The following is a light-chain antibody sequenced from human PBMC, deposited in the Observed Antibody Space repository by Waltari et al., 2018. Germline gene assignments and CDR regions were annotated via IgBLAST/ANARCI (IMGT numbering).Light chain of an antibody. J-gene: IGLJ2*01. V-gene: IGLV2-14*03. CDR3: SSQTLDGLVL. CDR1: GSAVGASDS. Sequence: QSALTQPASVSGSPGQSITISCSGVGSAVGASDSVSWHQHHPGKAPQVIISDVTNRPSGVSHRFSDAQSANTASLTISRLQPEEEADYYCSSQTLDGLVLFGGGTRLTVL. CDR2: DVT.